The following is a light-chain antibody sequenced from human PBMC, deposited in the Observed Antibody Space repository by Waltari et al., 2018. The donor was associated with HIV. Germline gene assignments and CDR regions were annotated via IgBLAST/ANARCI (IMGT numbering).Light chain of an antibody. CDR3: YSTDSSGNHRV. J-gene: IGLJ2*01. V-gene: IGLV3-10*01. Sequence: SYELTQPPSVSVSPGQTARITCSGDALPKQYAYWYQQKSGQAPVLVIDEDRKRTSGIPEGFSGSSSGTMATLTISGAQVEDEADYYCYSTDSSGNHRVFGGGTKLTVL. CDR2: EDR. CDR1: ALPKQY.